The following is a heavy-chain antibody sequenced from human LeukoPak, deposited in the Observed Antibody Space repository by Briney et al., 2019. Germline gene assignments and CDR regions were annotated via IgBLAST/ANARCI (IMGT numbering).Heavy chain of an antibody. Sequence: ASVKVSCKVSGYTLTELSMHWVRQAPGKGLEGRGGFDPEDGETIYAQKFQGRVTMTEDTSTDTAYMELSSLRSEDTAVYYCALTTPYYYDSSGYYYDYWGQGTLVTVSS. CDR2: FDPEDGET. V-gene: IGHV1-24*01. CDR1: GYTLTELS. J-gene: IGHJ4*02. CDR3: ALTTPYYYDSSGYYYDY. D-gene: IGHD3-22*01.